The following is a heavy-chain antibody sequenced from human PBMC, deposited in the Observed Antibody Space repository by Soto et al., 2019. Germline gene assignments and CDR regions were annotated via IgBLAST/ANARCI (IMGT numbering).Heavy chain of an antibody. CDR2: INPNSGGT. J-gene: IGHJ6*02. CDR1: GYTFTGYY. Sequence: ASVQVSCKASGYTFTGYYMHGVRQAPGQGLEWMGWINPNSGGTNYAQKFQGWVTMTRDTSISTAYMELSRLRSDDTAVYYCARSAGDDFWSGYYYYYYYGMDVWGQGTTVTVSS. D-gene: IGHD3-3*01. V-gene: IGHV1-2*04. CDR3: ARSAGDDFWSGYYYYYYYGMDV.